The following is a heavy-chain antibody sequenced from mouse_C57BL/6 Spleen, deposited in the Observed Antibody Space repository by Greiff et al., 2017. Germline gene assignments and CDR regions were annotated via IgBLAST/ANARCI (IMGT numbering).Heavy chain of an antibody. V-gene: IGHV1-69*01. Sequence: QVQLKQPGAELVMPGASVKLSCKASGYTFTSYWMHWVKQRPGQGLEWIGEIDPSDSYTNYNQKFKGKSTLTVDKSSSTAYMQLSSLTSEDSAVYYSARSDYAMDYWGQGTSVTVSS. CDR3: ARSDYAMDY. CDR2: IDPSDSYT. CDR1: GYTFTSYW. J-gene: IGHJ4*01.